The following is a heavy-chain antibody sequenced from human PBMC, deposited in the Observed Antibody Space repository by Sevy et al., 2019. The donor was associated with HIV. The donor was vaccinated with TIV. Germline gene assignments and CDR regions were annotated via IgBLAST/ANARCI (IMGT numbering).Heavy chain of an antibody. CDR3: AKRGSKSGYALGY. Sequence: GGSLRLSCIESGFTLSNYDIHWVRQAAGKGLEWIEFIQYDGSIQYYADSVKGRFTISRDNSKNTLDLQMNSLRPEDTAIYYCAKRGSKSGYALGYWGQGTLVTVSS. D-gene: IGHD5-12*01. J-gene: IGHJ4*02. CDR1: GFTLSNYD. CDR2: IQYDGSIQ. V-gene: IGHV3-30*02.